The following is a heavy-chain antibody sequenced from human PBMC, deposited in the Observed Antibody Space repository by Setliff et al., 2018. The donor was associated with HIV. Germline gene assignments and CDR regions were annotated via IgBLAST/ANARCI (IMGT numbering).Heavy chain of an antibody. CDR3: ARAVRDGYYYYYYGMDV. CDR2: IYYSGST. CDR1: GYSISSGYY. Sequence: PSETLSLTCTVSGYSISSGYYWGWIRQPPGKGLEWIGSIYYSGSTYYNPSLKSRVTISVDTSTNQFSLKLSSVTAADTAVYYCARAVRDGYYYYYYGMDVWGQGTTVTVSS. V-gene: IGHV4-38-2*02. J-gene: IGHJ6*02. D-gene: IGHD5-12*01.